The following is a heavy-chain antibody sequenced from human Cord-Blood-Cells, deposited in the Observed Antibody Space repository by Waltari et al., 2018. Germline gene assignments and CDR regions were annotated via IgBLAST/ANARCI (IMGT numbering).Heavy chain of an antibody. CDR2: ISAYNGNT. D-gene: IGHD2-2*01. Sequence: QVQLVQSGAEVKKPGASVKVSCKASGYTFTSYGISWVRQAPGPGLEWMGWISAYNGNTNYAQKLQGRVTMTTDTSTSTAYMELRSLRSDDTAVYYCARDITRYCSSTSCYAGDYWGQGTLVTVSS. V-gene: IGHV1-18*01. J-gene: IGHJ4*02. CDR3: ARDITRYCSSTSCYAGDY. CDR1: GYTFTSYG.